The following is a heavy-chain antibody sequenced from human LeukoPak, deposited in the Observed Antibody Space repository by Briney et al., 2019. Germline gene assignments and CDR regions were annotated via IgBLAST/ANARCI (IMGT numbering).Heavy chain of an antibody. J-gene: IGHJ4*02. V-gene: IGHV3-23*01. CDR3: ARDPGVGAIDY. CDR2: ISGSDGST. CDR1: GFTFSSYA. Sequence: RSGGSLRLSCAASGFTFSSYAMSWVRQAPGKGLEWVSTISGSDGSTYYADSVKGRFTISRDNSKNTLYLQMNSLRAEDTAVYYCARDPGVGAIDYWGQGTLVTVSS. D-gene: IGHD1-26*01.